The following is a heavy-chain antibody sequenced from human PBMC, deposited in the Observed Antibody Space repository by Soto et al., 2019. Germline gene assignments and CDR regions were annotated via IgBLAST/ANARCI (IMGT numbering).Heavy chain of an antibody. CDR1: GGSISSSSYY. J-gene: IGHJ4*02. CDR3: ARSMTTVVTLDY. D-gene: IGHD4-17*01. Sequence: QLQLQESGPGLVKPSETLSLTCTVSGGSISSSSYYWGWIRQPPGKGLEWIGSIYYSGSTYYNPSLNSRVTISVDASKNQFSLKLSSVTAADTAVYYCARSMTTVVTLDYWGQGTLVTVSS. V-gene: IGHV4-39*01. CDR2: IYYSGST.